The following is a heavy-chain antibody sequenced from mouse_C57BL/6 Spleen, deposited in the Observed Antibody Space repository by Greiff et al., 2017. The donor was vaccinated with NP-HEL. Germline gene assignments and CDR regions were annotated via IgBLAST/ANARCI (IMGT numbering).Heavy chain of an antibody. CDR2: INPNYGTT. J-gene: IGHJ1*03. D-gene: IGHD1-1*01. V-gene: IGHV1-39*01. Sequence: EVQLQQSGPELVKPGASVKISCKASGYSFTDYNMNWVKQSNGKSLEWIGVINPNYGTTSYNQKFKGKATLTVDQSSSTAYMQLNSLTSEDSAVYYCAREIHYGSSYRGYFDVWGTGTTVTVSS. CDR1: GYSFTDYN. CDR3: AREIHYGSSYRGYFDV.